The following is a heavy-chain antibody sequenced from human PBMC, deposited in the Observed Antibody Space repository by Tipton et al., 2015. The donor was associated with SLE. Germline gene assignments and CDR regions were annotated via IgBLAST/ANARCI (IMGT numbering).Heavy chain of an antibody. CDR3: ARYSYDSSTYPYFDY. CDR2: VNTDGSGT. V-gene: IGHV3-74*01. CDR1: GFTFSSYW. Sequence: SLRLSCAASGFTFSSYWMHWVRQAPGKGLVWVSRVNTDGSGTTYADSVKGRFTISRDNAKNTLYLQMNSLRVEDTAVFYCARYSYDSSTYPYFDYWGQGTLVTVSS. J-gene: IGHJ4*02. D-gene: IGHD3-22*01.